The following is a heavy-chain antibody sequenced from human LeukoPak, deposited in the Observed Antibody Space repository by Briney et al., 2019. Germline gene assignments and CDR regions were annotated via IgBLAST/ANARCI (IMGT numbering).Heavy chain of an antibody. J-gene: IGHJ3*02. CDR3: ARLYYYDSGVWSGDAFDI. V-gene: IGHV5-51*01. CDR2: NT. Sequence: GESLKISCKGSGYSFTSNWIGWVRPMPGKGLEGMGINTRYSPSFQGQVTISADKSISTAYLQWSSLKASDTAMYYCARLYYYDSGVWSGDAFDIWGQGTMVTVSS. CDR1: GYSFTSNW. D-gene: IGHD3-22*01.